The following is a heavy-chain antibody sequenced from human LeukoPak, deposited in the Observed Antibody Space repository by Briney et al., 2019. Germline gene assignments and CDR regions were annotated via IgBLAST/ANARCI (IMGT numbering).Heavy chain of an antibody. Sequence: GGSLRLSCAASGFTVSSNYMSWVRQAPGKGLEWVSVIYSGGSTYYADSVKGRFTISRDKSKNTLYLQMNSLRAEDTAVYYCATGRDCSGGSCYSVYWGQGTLVTVSS. J-gene: IGHJ4*02. CDR3: ATGRDCSGGSCYSVY. D-gene: IGHD2-15*01. CDR2: IYSGGST. V-gene: IGHV3-66*01. CDR1: GFTVSSNY.